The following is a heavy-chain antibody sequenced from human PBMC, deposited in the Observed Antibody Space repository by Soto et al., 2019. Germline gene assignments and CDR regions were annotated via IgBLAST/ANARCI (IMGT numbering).Heavy chain of an antibody. J-gene: IGHJ6*02. V-gene: IGHV1-3*01. D-gene: IGHD3-10*01. CDR1: GYTFTGYY. Sequence: ASVKVSCKASGYTFTGYYMHWVRQAPGQGLEWMGWINAGNGNTKYSQKFQGRVTITRDTSASTAYMELSSLRSEDTAVYYCARGYYYGSGRNYGMDVWGQGTTVTVSS. CDR3: ARGYYYGSGRNYGMDV. CDR2: INAGNGNT.